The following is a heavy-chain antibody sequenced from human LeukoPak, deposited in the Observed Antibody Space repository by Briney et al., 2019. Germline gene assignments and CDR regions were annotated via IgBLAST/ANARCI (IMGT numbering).Heavy chain of an antibody. CDR1: GYTFTGFH. J-gene: IGHJ3*02. V-gene: IGHV1-2*02. Sequence: ASVKVSCKASGYTFTGFHIHWVRQAPGQGLEWMGWINPNSGGTNYEQKFQGRVTMTRDTSISTAYIELNSLRSEDTAMYYCARSSAYYNEADIWGQGTMVTVSS. CDR3: ARSSAYYNEADI. D-gene: IGHD1-26*01. CDR2: INPNSGGT.